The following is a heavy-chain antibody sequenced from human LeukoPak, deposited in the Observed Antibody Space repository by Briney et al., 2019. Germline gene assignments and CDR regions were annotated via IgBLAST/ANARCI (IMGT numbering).Heavy chain of an antibody. V-gene: IGHV3-13*01. CDR2: IGTAGDT. J-gene: IGHJ2*01. CDR3: ARGRRLRWRQYFDL. Sequence: GGSLRLSCAASGFTFSSYDMHWVRQATGKGLEWVSAIGTAGDTYYPGSVKGRFTISRENAKNSLYLQMNSLRAGDTAVYYCARGRRLRWRQYFDLWGRGTLVTVSS. CDR1: GFTFSSYD. D-gene: IGHD4-23*01.